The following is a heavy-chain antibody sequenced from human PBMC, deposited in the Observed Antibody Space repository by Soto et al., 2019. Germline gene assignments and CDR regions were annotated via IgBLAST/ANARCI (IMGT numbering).Heavy chain of an antibody. CDR2: ISNTGINK. J-gene: IGHJ6*02. D-gene: IGHD6-6*01. V-gene: IGHV3-30*18. CDR3: AKVIRADSTSSNFYYYSGLDV. Sequence: QVQLVESGGGVVQPGRSLRLSCAASGFTFRTYGMHWVRQAPGKGLEWLAVISNTGINKYYADYVKGRFTISRDNSRDTLFLQMNSLRGEDTAIYYCAKVIRADSTSSNFYYYSGLDVWGQGTTVTVSS. CDR1: GFTFRTYG.